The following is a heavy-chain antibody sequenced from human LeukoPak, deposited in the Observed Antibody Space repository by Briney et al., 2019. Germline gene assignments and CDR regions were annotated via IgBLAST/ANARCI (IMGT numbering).Heavy chain of an antibody. CDR2: IYYSGST. CDR3: ARHTTSTPIGY. D-gene: IGHD1-14*01. J-gene: IGHJ4*02. V-gene: IGHV4-39*01. CDR1: GGSISSSSYY. Sequence: SETLSLTCTVSGGSISSSSYYWGWIRQPPGKGLEWIGSIYYSGSTYYNPSLKSRVTISVDTSKNQFSLKLSSVTAADTAVYYCARHTTSTPIGYWGQGTLVTVSS.